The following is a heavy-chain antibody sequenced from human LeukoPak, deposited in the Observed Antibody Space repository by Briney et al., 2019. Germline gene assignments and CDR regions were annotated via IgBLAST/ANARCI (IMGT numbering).Heavy chain of an antibody. CDR2: ISGSGGDA. Sequence: GGSLRLSCAASGFTFSNFLMTWVRQAPGKGPEWVSAISGSGGDAYYADSVKGRFTISRDNSKNTLYLQMNSLRAEDTAVYYCAKKGATTGDFDYWGQGTLVTVSS. CDR3: AKKGATTGDFDY. D-gene: IGHD1-26*01. CDR1: GFTFSNFL. J-gene: IGHJ4*02. V-gene: IGHV3-23*01.